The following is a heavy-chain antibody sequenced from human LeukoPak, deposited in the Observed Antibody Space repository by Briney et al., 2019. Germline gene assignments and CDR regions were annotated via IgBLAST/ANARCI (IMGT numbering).Heavy chain of an antibody. CDR2: ISGGGVTT. J-gene: IGHJ4*02. Sequence: PGGSLRLSCAASGFTFSSYAMSWVRQAPGKGLEWVSGISGGGVTTYYADSVKGRFTVSRDNSKNTLYLQMNSLRAEDTAVYFCARGQDTAFKDWGQGTLVTVSS. CDR1: GFTFSSYA. V-gene: IGHV3-23*01. CDR3: ARGQDTAFKD. D-gene: IGHD5-18*01.